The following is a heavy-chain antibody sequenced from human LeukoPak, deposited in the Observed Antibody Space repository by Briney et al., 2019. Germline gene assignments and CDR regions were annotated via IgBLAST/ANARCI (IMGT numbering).Heavy chain of an antibody. CDR2: ISAYSGNA. J-gene: IGHJ6*03. Sequence: ASVKVSCKASGYSFMSYGISWVRQAPGQGLEWMGWISAYSGNAKYAQKFQGRVTMTTDTSTSTAYMELRSLRSEDTAVYYCARSEKVYCGGVCDNYHMDVWGKGTTVTVSS. D-gene: IGHD2-21*02. CDR3: ARSEKVYCGGVCDNYHMDV. V-gene: IGHV1-18*01. CDR1: GYSFMSYG.